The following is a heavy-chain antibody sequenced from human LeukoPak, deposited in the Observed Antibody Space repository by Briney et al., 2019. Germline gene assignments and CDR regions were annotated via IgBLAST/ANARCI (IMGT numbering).Heavy chain of an antibody. D-gene: IGHD3-10*01. Sequence: GGSLRPSCAASGFTFRNHVMNWVRQAPGKGLEWLSAIAGSGYSTDYADSVKGRFTISRDNSENTLHLQMNSLRAEDTAVYYCARYPYGSGIYYFDYWGQGILVTVSS. J-gene: IGHJ4*01. V-gene: IGHV3-23*01. CDR3: ARYPYGSGIYYFDY. CDR1: GFTFRNHV. CDR2: IAGSGYST.